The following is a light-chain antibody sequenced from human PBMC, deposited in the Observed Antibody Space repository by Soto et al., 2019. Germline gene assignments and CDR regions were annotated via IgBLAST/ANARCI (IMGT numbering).Light chain of an antibody. CDR2: EES. CDR1: QSVRNF. J-gene: IGKJ2*02. V-gene: IGKV3-11*01. Sequence: EVVLTQSPATLTLSPGERATLSCRASQSVRNFLAWYQQKPGQSPRLLIYEESNRAAGIPARFSGSGSGTDLTLTISSLEPDDFGVYYCQQRTNWPRGTFGQGTNLEI. CDR3: QQRTNWPRGT.